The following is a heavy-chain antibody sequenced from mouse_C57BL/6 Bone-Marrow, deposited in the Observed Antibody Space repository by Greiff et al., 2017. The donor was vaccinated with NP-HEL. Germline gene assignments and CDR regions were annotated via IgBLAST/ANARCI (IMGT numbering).Heavy chain of an antibody. CDR2: ISSGGSYT. J-gene: IGHJ4*01. V-gene: IGHV5-6*02. D-gene: IGHD1-1*01. CDR3: ARRGGLLRYYYAMDY. Sequence: EVMLVESGGDLVKPGGSLKLSCAASGFTFSSYGMSWVRQTPDKRLEWVATISSGGSYTYYPDSVKGRFTISRDNAKNTLYLQMSSLKSEDTAMYYCARRGGLLRYYYAMDYWGQGTSVTVSS. CDR1: GFTFSSYG.